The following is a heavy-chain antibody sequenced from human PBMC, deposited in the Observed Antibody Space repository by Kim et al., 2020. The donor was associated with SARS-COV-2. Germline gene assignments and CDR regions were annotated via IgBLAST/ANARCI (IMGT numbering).Heavy chain of an antibody. J-gene: IGHJ5*02. CDR3: ASALKVSSSWYWATSRFDP. CDR2: IYHSGST. D-gene: IGHD6-13*01. CDR1: GGSISSSNW. V-gene: IGHV4-4*02. Sequence: SETLSLTCAVSGGSISSSNWWSWVRQPPGKGLEWIGEIYHSGSTNYNPSLKSRVTISVDKSKNQFSLKLSSVTAADTAVYYCASALKVSSSWYWATSRFDPWGQGTLVTVSS.